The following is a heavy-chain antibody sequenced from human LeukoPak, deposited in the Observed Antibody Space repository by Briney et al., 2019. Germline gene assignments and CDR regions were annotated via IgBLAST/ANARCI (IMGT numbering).Heavy chain of an antibody. CDR1: GGSISSYS. CDR3: ARVVVVATYLDY. D-gene: IGHD3-22*01. Sequence: SETLSLTCTVSGGSISSYSWSWIRQPPGKGLEWIGYIYHSGSTYYNPSLKSRVTISVDRSKNQFSLKLSSVTAADTAVYYCARVVVVATYLDYWGQGTLVTVSS. V-gene: IGHV4-30-2*01. J-gene: IGHJ4*02. CDR2: IYHSGST.